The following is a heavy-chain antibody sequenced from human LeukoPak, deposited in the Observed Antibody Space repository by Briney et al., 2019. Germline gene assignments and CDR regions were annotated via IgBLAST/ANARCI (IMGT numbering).Heavy chain of an antibody. V-gene: IGHV1-2*02. J-gene: IGHJ4*02. CDR3: ARANFLYCSSTTCLFDY. CDR2: INPNDGDT. CDR1: GYTFTDYY. Sequence: ASVKVSCRASGYTFTDYYMHWVRQAPGQGFEWMGWINPNDGDTNYAQKFQGRVTMTRDTSISTAHMEVSRLRSDDTAVYYCARANFLYCSSTTCLFDYWGQGTLVTASS. D-gene: IGHD2-2*01.